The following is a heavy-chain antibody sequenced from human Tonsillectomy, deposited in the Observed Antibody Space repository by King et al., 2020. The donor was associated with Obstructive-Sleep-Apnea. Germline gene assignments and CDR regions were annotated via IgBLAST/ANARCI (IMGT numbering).Heavy chain of an antibody. V-gene: IGHV3-23*04. Sequence: VQLVESGGDLVQPGGSLRLSCAASGFTFSSYAMSWVRQAPGKGLEWVSAISGGAGNTYYADSVRGRFTISRDNSKNTLYLQMNSLRAEDTAVYYCAKSKVSSSSGMDVWGQGTTVTVSS. CDR2: ISGGAGNT. CDR1: GFTFSSYA. CDR3: AKSKVSSSSGMDV. J-gene: IGHJ6*02. D-gene: IGHD6-13*01.